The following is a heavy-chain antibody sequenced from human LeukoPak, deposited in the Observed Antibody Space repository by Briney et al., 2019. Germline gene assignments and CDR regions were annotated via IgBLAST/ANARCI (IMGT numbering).Heavy chain of an antibody. Sequence: GESLKISCEASGFTFSGFGMHWVRQSPGKGLEWVAVISYDGSNQYYADSMKGRFTISRDNSKNTLFMQMNSLRAEDTAVYYCAKDKSIAVAGTNDYFDYWGQGTLVTVSS. D-gene: IGHD6-19*01. V-gene: IGHV3-30*18. CDR2: ISYDGSNQ. J-gene: IGHJ4*02. CDR3: AKDKSIAVAGTNDYFDY. CDR1: GFTFSGFG.